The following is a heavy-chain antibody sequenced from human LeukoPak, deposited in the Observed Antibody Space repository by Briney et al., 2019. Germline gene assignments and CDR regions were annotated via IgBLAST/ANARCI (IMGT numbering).Heavy chain of an antibody. CDR3: TTPYYYGSGSYYWSFDY. CDR1: GFTFSNAW. D-gene: IGHD3-10*01. J-gene: IGHJ4*02. V-gene: IGHV3-15*01. Sequence: PGGSLRLSCAASGFTFSNAWMSWVRQAPGKGLEWVGRIKSKTDGGTTDYAAPVKGRFTISRDDSKNTLYLQMNSLKTEDTAVYYCTTPYYYGSGSYYWSFDYWGQGTLVTVSS. CDR2: IKSKTDGGTT.